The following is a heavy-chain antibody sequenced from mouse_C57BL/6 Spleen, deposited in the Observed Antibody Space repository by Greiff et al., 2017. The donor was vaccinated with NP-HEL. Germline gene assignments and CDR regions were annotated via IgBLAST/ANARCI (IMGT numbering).Heavy chain of an antibody. D-gene: IGHD2-4*01. V-gene: IGHV5-4*03. J-gene: IGHJ3*01. Sequence: EVKLVESGGGLVKPGGSLKLSCAASGFTFSSYAMSWVRQTPEKRLEWVATISDGGSYTYYPDNVKGRFTISRDNAKNNLYLQMSHLKSEDTAMYYCARGGIYYDYDVRFAYWGQGTLVTVSA. CDR2: ISDGGSYT. CDR1: GFTFSSYA. CDR3: ARGGIYYDYDVRFAY.